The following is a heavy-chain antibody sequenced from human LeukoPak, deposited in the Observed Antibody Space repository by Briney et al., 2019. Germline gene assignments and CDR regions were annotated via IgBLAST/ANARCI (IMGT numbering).Heavy chain of an antibody. Sequence: ASVKVSCKASGYTFTSYGISWVRQAPGQGLEWMGWISAYNGNTNYAQKLQGRVTMTTDTSTSTAYMELRSLRSDDTAMYYCARLGTTVIQYNRFDPWGQGTLVTVSS. CDR3: ARLGTTVIQYNRFDP. CDR2: ISAYNGNT. D-gene: IGHD4-17*01. CDR1: GYTFTSYG. V-gene: IGHV1-18*01. J-gene: IGHJ5*02.